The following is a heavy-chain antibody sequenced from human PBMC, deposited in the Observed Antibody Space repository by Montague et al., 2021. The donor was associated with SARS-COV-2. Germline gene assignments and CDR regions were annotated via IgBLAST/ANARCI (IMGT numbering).Heavy chain of an antibody. CDR3: AGYLAVHGASFDY. D-gene: IGHD4/OR15-4a*01. Sequence: SETLSLTCAVYGGSFSVYYCSWLRQSPRSGLEWIAEINHSGTANYNQSLKSPVTMSKGTSKNQFSLRLKSVTAADTAVYYCAGYLAVHGASFDYWGRGTLVTVSS. CDR2: INHSGTA. V-gene: IGHV4-34*01. J-gene: IGHJ4*02. CDR1: GGSFSVYY.